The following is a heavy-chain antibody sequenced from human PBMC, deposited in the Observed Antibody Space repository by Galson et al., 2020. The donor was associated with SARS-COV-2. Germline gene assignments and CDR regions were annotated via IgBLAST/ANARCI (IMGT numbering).Heavy chain of an antibody. CDR3: ARDVFEGQRFMVVVPAAWCY. V-gene: IGHV3-33*01. J-gene: IGHJ4*02. Sequence: GGSLRLSCAASGFTFSSYGMHWVRQAPGKGLEWVAVIWYDGSNKYYADSVKGRFTISRDNSKNTLYLQMNSLRAEDTAVYYCARDVFEGQRFMVVVPAAWCYWAKGARVAGSS. CDR2: IWYDGSNK. D-gene: IGHD2-2*01. CDR1: GFTFSSYG.